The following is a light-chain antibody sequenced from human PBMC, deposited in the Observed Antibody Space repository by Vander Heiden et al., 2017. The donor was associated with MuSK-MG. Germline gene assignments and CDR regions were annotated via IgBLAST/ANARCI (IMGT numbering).Light chain of an antibody. V-gene: IGKV3-20*01. CDR3: QQEGSSPRT. Sequence: EIVLTQSPGTLSLSPGERATLSCRASQSVSSSYLAWYQQKPGQAPRLLIYGASSRATGIPDRFSGSGSGTDFTLTISRLEPEDFAVYYCQQEGSSPRTFGGWTKVEIK. CDR1: QSVSSSY. CDR2: GAS. J-gene: IGKJ4*01.